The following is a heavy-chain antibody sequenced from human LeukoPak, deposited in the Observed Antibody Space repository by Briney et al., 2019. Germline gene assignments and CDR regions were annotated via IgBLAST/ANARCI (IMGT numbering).Heavy chain of an antibody. D-gene: IGHD6-13*01. Sequence: SETLSLTCTVSGGSISSSSYYWGWIRQPPGKGLEWIGSIYYSGSTYYNPSLKSRVTISVDTSKNQFSLKLSSVTAADTAVYYCARHTIAAHDCWGQGTLVTVSS. J-gene: IGHJ4*02. CDR3: ARHTIAAHDC. V-gene: IGHV4-39*01. CDR1: GGSISSSSYY. CDR2: IYYSGST.